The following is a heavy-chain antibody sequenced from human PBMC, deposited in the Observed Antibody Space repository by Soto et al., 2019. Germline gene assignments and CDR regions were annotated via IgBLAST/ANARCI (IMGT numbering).Heavy chain of an antibody. CDR3: VRDGTKTLRDWFDP. CDR2: IYATGTT. J-gene: IGHJ5*02. D-gene: IGHD1-1*01. V-gene: IGHV4-4*07. Sequence: PSETLSLTCTVSGASISGYYWSWIRKSSGKGLEWIGRIYATGTTDYNPSLKSRVMMSVDTSKKQFSLRLRSVTAADTAVYYCVRDGTKTLRDWFDPWGQGISVTVSS. CDR1: GASISGYY.